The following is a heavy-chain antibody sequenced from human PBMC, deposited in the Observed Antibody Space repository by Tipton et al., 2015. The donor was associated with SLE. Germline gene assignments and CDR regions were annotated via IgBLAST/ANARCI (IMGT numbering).Heavy chain of an antibody. J-gene: IGHJ4*02. CDR2: INPNSGGT. Sequence: QSGAEVKKPGASVKVSCKASGYTFTGYYMHWVRQAPGQGLEWMGRINPNSGGTNYAQKFQGRVTMTRDTSISTAYVELSRLRSGDPAVYYCARDWTTVVTSLFDYWGQGTLVTVSS. CDR3: ARDWTTVVTSLFDY. V-gene: IGHV1-2*06. D-gene: IGHD4-23*01. CDR1: GYTFTGYY.